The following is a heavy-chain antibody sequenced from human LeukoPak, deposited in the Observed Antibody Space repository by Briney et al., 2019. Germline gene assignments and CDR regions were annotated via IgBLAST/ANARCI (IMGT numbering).Heavy chain of an antibody. V-gene: IGHV3-9*01. D-gene: IGHD2-15*01. Sequence: GGSLRLSCAASGFTFDDYAMHWVRQAPGKGLEWVSGISWNSGSIGYADSVKGRFTISRDNAKNSLYLQMNSLRAEDTAVYYCAKVRTEYCSGGSCYPIGIWGQGTMVTVSS. J-gene: IGHJ3*02. CDR2: ISWNSGSI. CDR1: GFTFDDYA. CDR3: AKVRTEYCSGGSCYPIGI.